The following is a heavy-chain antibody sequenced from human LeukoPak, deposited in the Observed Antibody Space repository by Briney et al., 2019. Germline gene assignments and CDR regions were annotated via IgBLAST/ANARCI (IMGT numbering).Heavy chain of an antibody. CDR1: GFTFSDFY. J-gene: IGHJ4*02. CDR2: INQDGTGK. V-gene: IGHV3-7*01. CDR3: ARSLWPEDY. D-gene: IGHD3-16*01. Sequence: PGGSLRLSCAASGFTFSDFYISWFRESPAKGLEWVASINQDGTGKYYVASVKGRFTISRDNAKKSVWLQMTSLRADDTAVYYCARSLWPEDYWGQGTLVTVSS.